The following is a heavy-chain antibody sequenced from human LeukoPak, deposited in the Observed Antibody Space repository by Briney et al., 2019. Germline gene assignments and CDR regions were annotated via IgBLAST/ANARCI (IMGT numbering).Heavy chain of an antibody. CDR2: IYWNDDK. CDR3: ALGSTVITSWDY. Sequence: ESGPTLVKLTQTLTLTCTFSGFSLSTNGVGVGWIRQPPGKALEWLALIYWNDDKRYRPSLRSRLSITKDTSKNQVVLTMTKMDPVDTATYYCALGSTVITSWDYWGQGTLVTVSS. J-gene: IGHJ4*02. D-gene: IGHD4-23*01. CDR1: GFSLSTNGVG. V-gene: IGHV2-5*01.